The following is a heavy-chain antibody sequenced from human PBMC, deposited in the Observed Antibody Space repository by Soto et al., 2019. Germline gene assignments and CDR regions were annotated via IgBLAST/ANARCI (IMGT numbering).Heavy chain of an antibody. J-gene: IGHJ4*02. Sequence: SETLSLTCTASGGSISSSSYYWAWIRQPPGKGLEWIGIFYYSGSTYYNPSLKSRVTISVDTSKNQFSLKLISVTAADTAVYYCARLVVGRYYFDYWGQGALVTVSS. V-gene: IGHV4-39*01. CDR2: FYYSGST. CDR1: GGSISSSSYY. D-gene: IGHD2-15*01. CDR3: ARLVVGRYYFDY.